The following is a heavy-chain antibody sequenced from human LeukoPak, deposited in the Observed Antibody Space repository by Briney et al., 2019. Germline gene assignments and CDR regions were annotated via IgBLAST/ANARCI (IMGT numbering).Heavy chain of an antibody. D-gene: IGHD3-22*01. J-gene: IGHJ4*02. CDR1: GFTFSSYW. CDR2: IYSGGST. V-gene: IGHV3-53*01. Sequence: GGSLRLSCAASGFTFSSYWMHWVRQAPGKGLEWVSVIYSGGSTYYADSVKGRFTISRDNSKNTLYLQMNSLRAEDTAVYYCAARYYYDSSGYYDYWGQGTLVTVSS. CDR3: AARYYYDSSGYYDY.